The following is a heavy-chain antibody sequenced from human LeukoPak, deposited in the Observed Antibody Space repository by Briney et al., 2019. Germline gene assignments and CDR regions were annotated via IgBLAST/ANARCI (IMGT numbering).Heavy chain of an antibody. V-gene: IGHV3-9*01. D-gene: IGHD6-13*01. CDR3: AKDRYRIAAAGAHDY. J-gene: IGHJ4*02. CDR1: GFTFDDYA. CDR2: ISWNSGSI. Sequence: GGSLRLSCAASGFTFDDYAMHWVRQAPGKGLEWVSGISWNSGSIGYADSVKGRFTISRDNAKNSLYLQMNSLRAEDTALYYCAKDRYRIAAAGAHDYWGQGTLVTVSS.